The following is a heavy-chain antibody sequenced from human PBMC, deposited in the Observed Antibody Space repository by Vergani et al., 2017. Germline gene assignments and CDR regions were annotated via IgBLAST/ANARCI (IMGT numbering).Heavy chain of an antibody. D-gene: IGHD3-16*01. V-gene: IGHV3-74*03. CDR2: IKSDGSIT. Sequence: DVHLAESGGGFFQPGGSLRLSCSASGFSFNSYWMHWVRQVPGKGLLWVSRIKSDGSITAYADSVKGRFTISRDNAQNTLYLQMNSLRVEDTGVYYCAKSVFVGAFKTGGQGTMFTVSS. J-gene: IGHJ3*02. CDR1: GFSFNSYW. CDR3: AKSVFVGAFKT.